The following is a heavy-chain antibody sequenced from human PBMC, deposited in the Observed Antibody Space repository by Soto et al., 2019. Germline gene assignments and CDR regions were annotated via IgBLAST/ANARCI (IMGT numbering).Heavy chain of an antibody. V-gene: IGHV3-48*02. Sequence: GGSLRLSCAASGFTFSSYSMNWVRQAPGKGLEWVSYISSSSSTIYYADSVKGRFTISRDNAKNSLYLQMNSLRDEDTAVYYCARVGYYDSSGYSDYWGQGTLVTVSS. CDR1: GFTFSSYS. D-gene: IGHD3-22*01. CDR3: ARVGYYDSSGYSDY. CDR2: ISSSSSTI. J-gene: IGHJ4*02.